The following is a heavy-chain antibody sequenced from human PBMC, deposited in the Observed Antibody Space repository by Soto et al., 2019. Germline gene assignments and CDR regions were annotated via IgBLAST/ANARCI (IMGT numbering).Heavy chain of an antibody. J-gene: IGHJ6*03. V-gene: IGHV4-59*01. D-gene: IGHD6-6*01. CDR2: IYYSGST. Sequence: SETLSLTCTVSGGSISSYYWSWIRQPPGKGLEWIGYIYYSGSTNNNPSLKSRVTISVDTSKNQFSLKLSSVTAADTAVYYCARGGIAARPQYYYYYYMDVWGKGTTVTVSS. CDR3: ARGGIAARPQYYYYYYMDV. CDR1: GGSISSYY.